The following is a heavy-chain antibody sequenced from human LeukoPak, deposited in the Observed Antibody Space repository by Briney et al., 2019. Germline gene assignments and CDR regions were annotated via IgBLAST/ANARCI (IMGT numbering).Heavy chain of an antibody. V-gene: IGHV4-39*07. CDR3: ATDALGYCSSSTCYFDD. CDR2: TYYSGSTNGTT. CDR1: GGSISRSSFY. J-gene: IGHJ4*02. D-gene: IGHD2-2*01. Sequence: SETLSLTCTVSGGSISRSSFYWGWIRQPPGKGLEWIGGTYYSGSTNGTTYYNPSLESRVSISVDTSKKQFSLQTDSVTAADTVVYYCATDALGYCSSSTCYFDDWGQGTLVTVSS.